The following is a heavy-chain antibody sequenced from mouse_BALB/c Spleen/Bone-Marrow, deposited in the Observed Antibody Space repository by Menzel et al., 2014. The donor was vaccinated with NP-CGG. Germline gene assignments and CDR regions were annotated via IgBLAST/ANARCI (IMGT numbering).Heavy chain of an antibody. J-gene: IGHJ1*01. CDR2: INGGSNTI. V-gene: IGHV5-17*02. Sequence: EVKLVESGGGLVQPGGSRKLSCAASGFTFSSFGMHWIRQAPEKGLEWVAYINGGSNTIYYADTVKGRFTISRDNPKNTLLLQMTSLRSEDTAMYFCARGTTALRYFDVWGAGTTVTVSS. CDR1: GFTFSSFG. D-gene: IGHD1-2*01. CDR3: ARGTTALRYFDV.